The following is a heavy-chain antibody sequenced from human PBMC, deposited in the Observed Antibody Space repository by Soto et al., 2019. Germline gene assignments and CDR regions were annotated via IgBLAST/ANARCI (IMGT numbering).Heavy chain of an antibody. V-gene: IGHV3-23*05. CDR2: VHSNGDT. CDR3: AREHSTRDFLFVDY. J-gene: IGHJ4*02. Sequence: GGSLRLSCAASGFIFNNYAICWVRQAPGKGLEWVSAVHSNGDTYYANSVLGRFTISRDNSKNTQYLQMDGLRADDTAVYYCAREHSTRDFLFVDYWGQGARVTVSS. D-gene: IGHD2-2*01. CDR1: GFIFNNYA.